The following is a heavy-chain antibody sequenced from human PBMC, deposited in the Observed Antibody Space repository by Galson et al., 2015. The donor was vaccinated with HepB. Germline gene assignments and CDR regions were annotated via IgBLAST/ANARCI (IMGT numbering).Heavy chain of an antibody. J-gene: IGHJ4*02. D-gene: IGHD6-13*01. Sequence: SLRLSCAASGLNFSSYTMHWVRQAPGKGLQWVSSISSSSGYIFYADSVKGRFTISRDNAKNSLYLQMNSLRAEDTAVYYCARVHIAAAVYYGCWGQGTLVTVSS. CDR1: GLNFSSYT. CDR2: ISSSSGYI. CDR3: ARVHIAAAVYYGC. V-gene: IGHV3-21*01.